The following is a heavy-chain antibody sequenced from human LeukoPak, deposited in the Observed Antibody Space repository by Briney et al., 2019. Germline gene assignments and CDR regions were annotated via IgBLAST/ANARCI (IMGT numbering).Heavy chain of an antibody. D-gene: IGHD3-22*01. CDR1: GFTVSSNY. Sequence: GGSLRLSCAASGFTVSSNYMSWVRQAPGKGLEWVSVIYSDDSTYYADSVKGRFTVSRDNSKSTVYLQMNSLRAEDTAVYYCAKVGTMMYDTSRDYWGQGTLVTVSS. CDR2: IYSDDST. J-gene: IGHJ4*02. V-gene: IGHV3-53*01. CDR3: AKVGTMMYDTSRDY.